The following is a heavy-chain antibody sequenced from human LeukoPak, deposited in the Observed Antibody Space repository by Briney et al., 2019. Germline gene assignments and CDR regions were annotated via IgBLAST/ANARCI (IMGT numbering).Heavy chain of an antibody. CDR1: GFTFSSYS. CDR3: AGERGYSGYDY. J-gene: IGHJ4*02. CDR2: ISSSSSTI. D-gene: IGHD5-12*01. Sequence: GGSLRLSCAASGFTFSSYSMNWVRQAPGKGLEWVSYISSSSSTIYYADSVKGRFTISRDNAKNSLYLQMNSLRAEDTAVYYCAGERGYSGYDYWGQGTLVTVSS. V-gene: IGHV3-48*04.